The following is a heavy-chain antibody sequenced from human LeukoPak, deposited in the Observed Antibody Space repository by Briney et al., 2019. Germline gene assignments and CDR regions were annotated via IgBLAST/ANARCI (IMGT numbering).Heavy chain of an antibody. CDR1: GYTCTRYE. V-gene: IGHV1-8*01. J-gene: IGHJ4*02. CDR3: ARGITRGPGG. Sequence: ASVKVSWKAAGYTCTRYEINWVRQATGQGLEWMGWMNPNSGNTGYAQKFQGRVTMTRNTSISTAYMELSSLRSEDAAVYYCARGITRGPGGWGQGTLVTVSS. D-gene: IGHD3-10*01. CDR2: MNPNSGNT.